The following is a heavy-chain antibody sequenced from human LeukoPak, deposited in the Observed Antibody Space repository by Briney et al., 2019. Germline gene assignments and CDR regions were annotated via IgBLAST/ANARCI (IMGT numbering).Heavy chain of an antibody. Sequence: GASVKVSCKASGYTFTGYYMHWVRQATGQGLEWMGWMNPNSGDTAYAQKFQGRVAMPRDTSISTAYMELSSLRSEDTAVYYCARGLGDYYDTSDFYYAVPAHWGQGTLVTVSS. J-gene: IGHJ4*02. CDR2: MNPNSGDT. CDR3: ARGLGDYYDTSDFYYAVPAH. V-gene: IGHV1-8*02. CDR1: GYTFTGYY. D-gene: IGHD3-22*01.